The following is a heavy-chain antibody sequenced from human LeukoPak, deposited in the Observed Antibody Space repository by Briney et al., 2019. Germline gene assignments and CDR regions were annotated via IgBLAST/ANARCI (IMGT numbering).Heavy chain of an antibody. J-gene: IGHJ4*02. CDR1: GFTFSVYA. CDR2: IKQDGSET. CDR3: ARDQGGEVAASDY. Sequence: GGSLRLSCAASGFTFSVYAMNWVRQAPGKGLEWVANIKQDGSETFYVDSVKGRFTISRDNAKNSLYLQMNSLRAEDTAVYYCARDQGGEVAASDYWGQGTLVTVSS. V-gene: IGHV3-7*04. D-gene: IGHD2-15*01.